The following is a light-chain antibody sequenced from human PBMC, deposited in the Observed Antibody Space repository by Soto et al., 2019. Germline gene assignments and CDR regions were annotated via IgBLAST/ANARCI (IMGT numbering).Light chain of an antibody. CDR3: QSYDSILSGSV. Sequence: QAVLTQPPSVSGAPGQRVTISCTGSSSNIGAGYDVHWYQQLPGIAPKLLIYVDSNRPSGVPDRFSGSKSGTSASLAITGLQAEDEADYYCQSYDSILSGSVFGGGTKLTVL. CDR2: VDS. J-gene: IGLJ2*01. CDR1: SSNIGAGYD. V-gene: IGLV1-40*01.